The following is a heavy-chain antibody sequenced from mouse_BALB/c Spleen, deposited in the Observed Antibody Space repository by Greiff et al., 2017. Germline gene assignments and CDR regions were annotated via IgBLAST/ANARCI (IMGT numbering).Heavy chain of an antibody. CDR3: AREGGNYTRHAMEY. J-gene: IGHJ4*01. CDR1: GYTFSSYW. Sequence: QVQLQQSGAELMKPGASVKISCKATGYTFSSYWIEWVKQRPGHGLEWIGEILPGSGSTNYNEKFKGKATFTADTSSNTAYMQLSSLTSEDSAVYYCAREGGNYTRHAMEYWGQGTSVTVSS. CDR2: ILPGSGST. D-gene: IGHD2-1*01. V-gene: IGHV1-9*01.